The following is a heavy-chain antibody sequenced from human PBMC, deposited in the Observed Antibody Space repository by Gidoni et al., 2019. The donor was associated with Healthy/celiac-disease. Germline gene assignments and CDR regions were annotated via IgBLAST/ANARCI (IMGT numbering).Heavy chain of an antibody. V-gene: IGHV1-46*03. CDR1: GYTFTSYY. D-gene: IGHD3-22*01. Sequence: QVQLVQSGAEVKKPGASVKVSCKASGYTFTSYYMHWVRQAPGQGLEWMGIINPSGGSTSYAQKFQGRVTMIVDTSTSTVYMELSSLRSEDTAVYYCARGDPPRITMIVVVSDAFDIWGQGTMVTVSS. CDR3: ARGDPPRITMIVVVSDAFDI. CDR2: INPSGGST. J-gene: IGHJ3*02.